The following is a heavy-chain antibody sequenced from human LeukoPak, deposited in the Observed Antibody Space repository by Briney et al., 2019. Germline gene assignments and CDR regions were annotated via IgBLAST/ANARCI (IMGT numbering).Heavy chain of an antibody. V-gene: IGHV3-30*18. J-gene: IGHJ4*02. CDR3: AKTVYSSGYYSYFDY. D-gene: IGHD3-22*01. CDR2: ISYDGSNK. CDR1: GFTFSSYG. Sequence: PGGSLRLSCAASGFTFSSYGMHWVRQAPGKGLEWVAVISYDGSNKYYADSVKGRFTISRDNSKNTLYLQMNSLRAEDTAVYYCAKTVYSSGYYSYFDYWGQGTLVTVSS.